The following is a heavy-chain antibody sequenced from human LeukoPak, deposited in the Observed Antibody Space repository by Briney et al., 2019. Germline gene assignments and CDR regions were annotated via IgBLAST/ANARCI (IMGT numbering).Heavy chain of an antibody. D-gene: IGHD3-22*01. CDR3: ASYDSSGYYHYFDY. V-gene: IGHV3-23*01. J-gene: IGHJ4*02. CDR2: ISGSGGST. CDR1: GFSISGYA. Sequence: GGSLRLSCAASGFSISGYAMSWVRQAPGKGLEWVSGISGSGGSTDYADSVKGRFIISRDNSKNTLYLQMNSLRAEDTAVYYCASYDSSGYYHYFDYWGQGTLVTVSS.